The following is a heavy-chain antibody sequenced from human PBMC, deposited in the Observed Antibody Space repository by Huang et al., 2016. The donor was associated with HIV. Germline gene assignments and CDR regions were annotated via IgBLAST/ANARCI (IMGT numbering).Heavy chain of an antibody. Sequence: QVQLLQSGAEVKKPGASVKISCKTSGYNFKTHAFSWVRQTPGQGLEWMGWVSGYNSYTTYSQRLQGRVTMTTDTSTNTVYMELRSLRSDDTAVYYCARRVGSGWYGEIDYWGQGTLVTVSS. CDR2: VSGYNSYT. CDR1: GYNFKTHA. V-gene: IGHV1-18*04. J-gene: IGHJ4*02. D-gene: IGHD6-19*01. CDR3: ARRVGSGWYGEIDY.